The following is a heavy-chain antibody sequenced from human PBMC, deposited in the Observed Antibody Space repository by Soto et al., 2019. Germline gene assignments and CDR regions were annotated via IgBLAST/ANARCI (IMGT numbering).Heavy chain of an antibody. D-gene: IGHD2-2*01. J-gene: IGHJ4*01. V-gene: IGHV5-51*01. CDR1: GYNFTNYW. CDR2: IYPGDSDI. CDR3: ARYAAISGGADY. Sequence: GESLKISCQAFGYNFTNYWIGWVRQMPGKGLEWMGIIYPGDSDIRYSPSFQGQVIISADKSINTAYLQWSSLKASDTAIYYCARYAAISGGADYWGHGTQVTVSS.